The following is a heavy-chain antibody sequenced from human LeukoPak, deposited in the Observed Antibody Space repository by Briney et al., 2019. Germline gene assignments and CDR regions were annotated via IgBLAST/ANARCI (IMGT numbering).Heavy chain of an antibody. CDR1: GGSISSGDYY. D-gene: IGHD5-24*01. V-gene: IGHV4-39*07. CDR3: ARRRGYRSDY. Sequence: SETLSLTCTVSGGSISSGDYYWGWIRQPPGKGLEWIGSIYYSGSTYYNPSLKSRVTISVDTSKNQFSLKLSSVTAADTAVYYCARRRGYRSDYWGQGTLVTVSS. CDR2: IYYSGST. J-gene: IGHJ4*02.